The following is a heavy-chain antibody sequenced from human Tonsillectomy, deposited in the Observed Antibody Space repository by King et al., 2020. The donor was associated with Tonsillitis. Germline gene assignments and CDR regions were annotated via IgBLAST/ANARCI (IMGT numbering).Heavy chain of an antibody. CDR1: GGSFNDYY. D-gene: IGHD3-3*01. CDR2: VSHSGST. CDR3: ARGKYDVWSGYPDYFDC. J-gene: IGHJ4*01. V-gene: IGHV4-34*01. Sequence: VQLQQWGAGLLKPSETLSLTCAVYGGSFNDYYWTWIRQPPGKGLEWIGEVSHSGSTNYNPSLKSRVTISIDTSKNQFSLKLSSVTAADTAVYYCARGKYDVWSGYPDYFDCWGRGTLVTVSS.